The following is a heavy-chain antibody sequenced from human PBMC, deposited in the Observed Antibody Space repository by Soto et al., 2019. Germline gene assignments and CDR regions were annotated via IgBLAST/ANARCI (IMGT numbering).Heavy chain of an antibody. CDR3: TPYSTLTFWDGDPCSSVHTTIHDS. J-gene: IGHJ4*02. Sequence: EVQLVESGGGLVKPGGSLTLSCAASGFSFSNVWMSWVRQAPGKGLEWVGHIKSKAVGGTTDYTATVKGRFTISRDDSQDTLYLQMNSLKTEYTAVDYCTPYSTLTFWDGDPCSSVHTTIHDSWGQGVLVTVSS. V-gene: IGHV3-15*01. CDR2: IKSKAVGGTT. CDR1: GFSFSNVW. D-gene: IGHD2-21*01.